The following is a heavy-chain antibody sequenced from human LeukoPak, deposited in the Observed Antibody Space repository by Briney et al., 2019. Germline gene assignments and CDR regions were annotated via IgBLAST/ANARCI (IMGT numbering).Heavy chain of an antibody. CDR2: IWYDGSNK. Sequence: GGSLRLSCAASGFTFSSYAMHWVRQAPGRGLEWVAVIWYDGSNKYYADSVKGRFTISRDNSKNTLYLQMNSLRAEDTAVYYCAKDRSYCSSTSCSHFDYWGQGTLVTVSS. V-gene: IGHV3-30*02. CDR1: GFTFSSYA. J-gene: IGHJ4*02. CDR3: AKDRSYCSSTSCSHFDY. D-gene: IGHD2-2*01.